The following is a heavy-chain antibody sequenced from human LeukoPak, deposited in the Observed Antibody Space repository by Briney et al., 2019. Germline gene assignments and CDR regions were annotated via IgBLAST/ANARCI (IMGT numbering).Heavy chain of an antibody. CDR3: ARGPGVGTTRWFDP. CDR1: GGSISSSNW. CDR2: IYHSGST. V-gene: IGHV4-4*02. D-gene: IGHD7-27*01. Sequence: SGTLSLTCAVSGGSISSSNWWSWVRPPPGKGLEWIGEIYHSGSTNYNPSLKSRVTISVDKSKNQFSLKLSSVTAADTAVYYCARGPGVGTTRWFDPWGQGTLVTVSS. J-gene: IGHJ5*02.